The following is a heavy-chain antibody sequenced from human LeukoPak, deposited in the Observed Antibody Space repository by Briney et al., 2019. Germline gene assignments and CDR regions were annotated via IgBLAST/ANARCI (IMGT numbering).Heavy chain of an antibody. Sequence: PSETLSLTCTVSGGSISSYYWGWIRQPPGKGLEWIGSIYHSGSTYYNPSLKSRITISVDTSKNQFSLKLSSVTAADTAVYYCARRHIVANAFDIWGQGTMVTVSS. D-gene: IGHD2-21*01. J-gene: IGHJ3*02. V-gene: IGHV4-38-2*02. CDR3: ARRHIVANAFDI. CDR1: GGSISSYY. CDR2: IYHSGST.